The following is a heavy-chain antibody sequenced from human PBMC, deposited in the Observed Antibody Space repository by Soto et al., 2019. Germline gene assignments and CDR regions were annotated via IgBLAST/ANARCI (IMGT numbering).Heavy chain of an antibody. V-gene: IGHV4-30-4*01. CDR1: GGSISSGDYY. D-gene: IGHD3-22*01. CDR3: ASLYYYDSSGYYFDY. J-gene: IGHJ4*02. Sequence: SETLSLTCTVSGGSISSGDYYWSWIHQPPGKGLEWIGYIYYSGSTYYNPSLKSRVTISVDTSKNQFSLKLSSVTAADTAVYYCASLYYYDSSGYYFDYWGQGTLVTVSS. CDR2: IYYSGST.